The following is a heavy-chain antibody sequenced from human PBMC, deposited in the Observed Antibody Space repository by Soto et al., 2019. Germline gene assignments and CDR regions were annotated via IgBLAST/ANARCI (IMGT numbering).Heavy chain of an antibody. CDR1: GASIGSGDYY. CDR3: ASIYDSSGYHYGNNWFAP. V-gene: IGHV4-31*02. J-gene: IGHJ5*02. D-gene: IGHD3-22*01. CDR2: IYYSGGT. Sequence: SETLSLTCTVSGASIGSGDYYWSWIRQHPGKGLEWIGYIYYSGGTYYNPSLKSRVTISVDTSKNQFSLELSSVTAADTAVYYCASIYDSSGYHYGNNWFAPWGQGTLVPVSS.